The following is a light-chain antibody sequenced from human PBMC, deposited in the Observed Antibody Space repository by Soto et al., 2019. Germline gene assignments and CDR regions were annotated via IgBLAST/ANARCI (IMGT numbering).Light chain of an antibody. J-gene: IGLJ2*01. CDR3: QSADSSAPWDVV. V-gene: IGLV3-25*02. CDR1: ALPKQY. Sequence: SYELTQPPSVSVSPGQTARITCSGDALPKQYAYWYQQMSGQAPVLVIYKDIERPSGIPERFSGSSSGTTVTLTISGVQAEDEADYYCQSADSSAPWDVVFGGGTQLTVL. CDR2: KDI.